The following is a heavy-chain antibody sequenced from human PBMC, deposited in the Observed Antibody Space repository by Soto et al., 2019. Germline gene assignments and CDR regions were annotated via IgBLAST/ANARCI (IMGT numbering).Heavy chain of an antibody. J-gene: IGHJ5*02. D-gene: IGHD1-1*01. CDR1: GYSLTSYG. Sequence: QVQLVQSGPEVKKPGASVTVSCKASGYSLTSYGISWVRQAPGQGLGWMGWIRVYSGNTKYAQKFQGRVTMTTDTSTTTAYMELRSLRPDDTAIYYCARLRYQERESWFGPWGQGTLVTVSS. CDR3: ARLRYQERESWFGP. V-gene: IGHV1-18*04. CDR2: IRVYSGNT.